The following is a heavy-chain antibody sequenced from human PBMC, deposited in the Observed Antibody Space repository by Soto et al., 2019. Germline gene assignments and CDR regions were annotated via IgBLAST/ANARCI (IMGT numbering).Heavy chain of an antibody. CDR1: GYSISSGYY. D-gene: IGHD2-21*01. V-gene: IGHV4-38-2*01. J-gene: IGHJ4*02. Sequence: PSETLSLTCAVSGYSISSGYYWGWIRQPPGKGLEWIGGIYHSGSTYYNPSLKSRVTISVDTSKNQFSLKLSSVTAADTAVYYCARSLVKSPDNWGQGTLVTVSS. CDR2: IYHSGST. CDR3: ARSLVKSPDN.